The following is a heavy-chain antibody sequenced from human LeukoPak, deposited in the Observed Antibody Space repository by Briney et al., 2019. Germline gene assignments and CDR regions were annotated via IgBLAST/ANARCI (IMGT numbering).Heavy chain of an antibody. Sequence: GGSLRLSCAASGCTFSSYSMNWVRQAPGKGLEWVSSISSSSSYIYYADSVKGRFTISRDNAKNSLYLQMNSLRAEDTAVYYCAREPLPEQLGYYYGMDVWGQGTTVAVSS. CDR2: ISSSSSYI. CDR3: AREPLPEQLGYYYGMDV. V-gene: IGHV3-21*01. CDR1: GCTFSSYS. J-gene: IGHJ6*02. D-gene: IGHD6-13*01.